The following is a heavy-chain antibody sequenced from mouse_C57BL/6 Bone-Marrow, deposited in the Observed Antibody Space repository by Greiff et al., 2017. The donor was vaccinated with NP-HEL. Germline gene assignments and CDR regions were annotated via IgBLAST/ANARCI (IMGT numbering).Heavy chain of an antibody. V-gene: IGHV1-69*01. CDR2: IDPSDSYT. D-gene: IGHD1-1*01. CDR1: GYTFTSYW. CDR3: ARGYYGSRPHFDY. J-gene: IGHJ2*01. Sequence: VQLQQPGAELVMPGASVKLSCKASGYTFTSYWMHWVKQRPGQGLEWIGEIDPSDSYTNYNQKFKGKSTLTVDKSSSTAYMQRSSLTSEDSAVYYCARGYYGSRPHFDYWGQGTTLTVSS.